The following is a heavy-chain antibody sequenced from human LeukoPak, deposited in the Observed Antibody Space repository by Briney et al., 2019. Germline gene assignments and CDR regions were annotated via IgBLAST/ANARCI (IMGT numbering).Heavy chain of an antibody. V-gene: IGHV4-59*08. D-gene: IGHD3-10*01. CDR1: GGSISSYY. CDR3: ASGPPVYCGSGSYLLDYGMDV. J-gene: IGHJ6*02. CDR2: IYYSGST. Sequence: PSETLSLTCTVSGGSISSYYWSWIRQPPGKGLEWIGYIYYSGSTNYNPSLKSRVTISVDTSKNQFSLKLSSVTAADTAVYYCASGPPVYCGSGSYLLDYGMDVWGQGTTVTVSS.